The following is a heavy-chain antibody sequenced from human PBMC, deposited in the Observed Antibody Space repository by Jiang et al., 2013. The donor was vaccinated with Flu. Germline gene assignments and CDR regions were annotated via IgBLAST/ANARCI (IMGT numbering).Heavy chain of an antibody. V-gene: IGHV3-21*01. Sequence: CAASGFTFSSYSDELGPPGSRKGLEWVSSISSSSSYIYYADSVKGRFTISRDNAKNSLYLQMNSLRAEDTAVYYCARVKFGGVIAGLYDAFDIWGQGTMVTVSS. D-gene: IGHD3-16*02. J-gene: IGHJ3*02. CDR1: GFTFSSYS. CDR2: ISSSSSYI. CDR3: ARVKFGGVIAGLYDAFDI.